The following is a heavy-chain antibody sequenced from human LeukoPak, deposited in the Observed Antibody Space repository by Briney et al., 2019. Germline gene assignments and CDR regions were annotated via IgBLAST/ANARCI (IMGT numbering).Heavy chain of an antibody. CDR3: AGAEFYDILTGYVDY. V-gene: IGHV3-30-3*01. Sequence: GRSLRLSCAASGFTFSSYAMHWVRQAPGKGLEWVAVISYDGSNKYYADSVKGRFTISRDNSKNTLYLQMNSLRAEDTAVYYCAGAEFYDILTGYVDYWGQGTLVTVSS. CDR1: GFTFSSYA. J-gene: IGHJ4*02. CDR2: ISYDGSNK. D-gene: IGHD3-9*01.